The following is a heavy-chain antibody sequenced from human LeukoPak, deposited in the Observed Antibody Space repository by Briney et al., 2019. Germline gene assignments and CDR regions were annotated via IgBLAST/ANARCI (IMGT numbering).Heavy chain of an antibody. V-gene: IGHV4-59*08. D-gene: IGHD6-13*01. CDR2: MHYSGSS. Sequence: PSETLSLTCTVSGGSISSSFCSWIRQPPGKGLEWIAYMHYSGSSNYNPSLKSRVSMSLDTPKNQFSLKLSSVTAAVTAVYYCARMAAAGPFDHWGQGILVTVSS. J-gene: IGHJ4*02. CDR1: GGSISSSF. CDR3: ARMAAAGPFDH.